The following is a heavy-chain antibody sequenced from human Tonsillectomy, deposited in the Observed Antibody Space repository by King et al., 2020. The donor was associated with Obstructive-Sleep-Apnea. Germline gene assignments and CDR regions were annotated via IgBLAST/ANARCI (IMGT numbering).Heavy chain of an antibody. CDR3: AKRWCGELPYDQ. CDR1: GFIFSDHY. CDR2: TRNKVNSYTK. D-gene: IGHD3-10*01. J-gene: IGHJ4*02. V-gene: IGHV3-72*01. Sequence: DVQLVESGGGLVQPGGSLRLSCAASGFIFSDHYMDWVRQAPGKGLEWVGRTRNKVNSYTKQYAASVKGRFIISRDDSKNSLYLQMNSLKTEDTAVYYCAKRWCGELPYDQWGQGTLVTVSS.